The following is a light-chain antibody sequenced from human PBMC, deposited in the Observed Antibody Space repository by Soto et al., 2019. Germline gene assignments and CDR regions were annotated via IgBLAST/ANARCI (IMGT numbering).Light chain of an antibody. CDR2: GAS. V-gene: IGKV3-15*01. CDR3: QQYNFWPWT. CDR1: QGVSTN. Sequence: EIVMTQSPATLSVSPGERATLSCRASQGVSTNLAWYQQTPGQAPRLLIYGASSRATGISARFSGSGSGTEFTLTISSLQSEDFAGYYCQQYNFWPWTFGQGTKVDIK. J-gene: IGKJ1*01.